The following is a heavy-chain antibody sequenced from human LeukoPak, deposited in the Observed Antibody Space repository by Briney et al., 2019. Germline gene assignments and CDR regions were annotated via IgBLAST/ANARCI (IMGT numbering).Heavy chain of an antibody. CDR3: AKDSAYDILTGYYDNWFDP. CDR2: ISGSGGST. CDR1: GFTFSSYA. Sequence: GGSLRLSRAASGFTFSSYAMSGVRQAPGKGLEWVSAISGSGGSTYYADSVKGRFTISRDNSKNTLYLQMNSLRAEDTAVYYCAKDSAYDILTGYYDNWFDPWGQGTLVTVSS. V-gene: IGHV3-23*01. J-gene: IGHJ5*02. D-gene: IGHD3-9*01.